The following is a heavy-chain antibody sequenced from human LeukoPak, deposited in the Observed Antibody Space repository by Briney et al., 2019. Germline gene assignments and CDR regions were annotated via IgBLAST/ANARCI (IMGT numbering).Heavy chain of an antibody. J-gene: IGHJ2*01. CDR3: ARAIAVTPWYFDL. Sequence: GGSLRLSCAASGFTFSYYSMNWVRQAPGKGLEWVSYISGPGSPIDYADSVKGRFTISRDNAKNSLYLQMNSLRAEDTAVYYCARAIAVTPWYFDLWGRGTLVTVSS. CDR2: ISGPGSPI. V-gene: IGHV3-48*01. D-gene: IGHD6-19*01. CDR1: GFTFSYYS.